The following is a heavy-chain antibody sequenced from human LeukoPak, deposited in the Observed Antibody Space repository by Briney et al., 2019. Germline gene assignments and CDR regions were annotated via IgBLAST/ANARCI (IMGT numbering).Heavy chain of an antibody. V-gene: IGHV4-59*01. CDR2: IYSSAHM. D-gene: IGHD1-7*01. Sequence: SETLSLTCAVSGASITSYYWTWIRQPPGKGLEWIGYIYSSAHMDINPSLKSRVTISVDAAKSQVSLKLSSVTAADTAVYYCARVDLELELHYWGQGTLVTVSS. CDR3: ARVDLELELHY. J-gene: IGHJ4*02. CDR1: GASITSYY.